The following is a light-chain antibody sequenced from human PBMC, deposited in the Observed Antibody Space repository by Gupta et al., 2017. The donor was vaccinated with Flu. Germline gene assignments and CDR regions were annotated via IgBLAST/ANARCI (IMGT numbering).Light chain of an antibody. CDR2: RSN. V-gene: IGLV1-47*01. CDR1: SSKFCSNY. CDR3: AAWDDSLSSYV. Sequence: QSLLTLPPSASWTPGQRVTFSCSRSSSKFCSNYVHLSHHLPSTAPKLLIYRSNKRPSGVPARCSGSKSGTSAALPISGLRSEDEADYYCAAWDDSLSSYVFGTGTKVTVL. J-gene: IGLJ1*01.